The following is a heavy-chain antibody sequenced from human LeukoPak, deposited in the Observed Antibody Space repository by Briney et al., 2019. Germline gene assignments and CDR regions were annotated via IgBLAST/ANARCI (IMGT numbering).Heavy chain of an antibody. CDR1: GGTFSSYA. V-gene: IGHV1-69*05. CDR2: IIPIFGTA. Sequence: SVKVSCKASGGTFSSYAISWVRQAPGQGLEWMGGIIPIFGTANYAQKFQGRVTITTDESTSTAYMELSSLRSEDTAVYYCARGYGSGRNWFDPWGQGTLVTVSS. CDR3: ARGYGSGRNWFDP. J-gene: IGHJ5*02. D-gene: IGHD3-10*01.